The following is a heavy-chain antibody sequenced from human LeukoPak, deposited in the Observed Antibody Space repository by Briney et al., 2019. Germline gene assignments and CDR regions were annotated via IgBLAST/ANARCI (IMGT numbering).Heavy chain of an antibody. CDR2: INPNSGGT. V-gene: IGHV1-2*06. CDR3: AREFGEPPGFDP. J-gene: IGHJ5*02. Sequence: ASVKVSCKTSGYTFTDYYIHWVRQAPGQGLEWMGRINPNSGGTNYAQKFQGRVTMTRDTSISTAYMELSRLRSDDTAVYYCAREFGEPPGFDPWGQGTLVTVSS. CDR1: GYTFTDYY. D-gene: IGHD3-10*01.